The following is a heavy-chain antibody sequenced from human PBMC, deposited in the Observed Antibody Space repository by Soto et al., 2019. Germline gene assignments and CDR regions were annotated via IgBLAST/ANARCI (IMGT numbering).Heavy chain of an antibody. V-gene: IGHV1-46*01. CDR2: INPSFFST. J-gene: IGHJ6*02. CDR1: GYTFTSYY. Sequence: ASVKVSCKASGYTFTSYYMHLVRQAPGQVLELIVIINPSFFSTSYAQKFQGRVTITMYTSTITFYIELIGLISDCTAVYYCSRXPGYXXFXSGYYTLSYYYYYYGMDVWGQGTTVTVSS. CDR3: SRXPGYXXFXSGYYTLSYYYYYYGMDV. D-gene: IGHD3-3*01.